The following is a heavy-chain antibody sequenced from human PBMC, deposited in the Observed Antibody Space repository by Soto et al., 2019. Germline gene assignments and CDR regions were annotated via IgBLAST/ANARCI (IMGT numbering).Heavy chain of an antibody. Sequence: GGSLRLSCAASGFTFSGYAMSWVRQAPGKGLEWVSAISGSGGSTYYADSVKGRFTISRDNSKNTLYLQMNSLRAEDTAVYYCAKVGRGTYYYYGMDVWGQGTTVTVSS. CDR3: AKVGRGTYYYYGMDV. CDR1: GFTFSGYA. V-gene: IGHV3-23*01. CDR2: ISGSGGST. J-gene: IGHJ6*02. D-gene: IGHD1-26*01.